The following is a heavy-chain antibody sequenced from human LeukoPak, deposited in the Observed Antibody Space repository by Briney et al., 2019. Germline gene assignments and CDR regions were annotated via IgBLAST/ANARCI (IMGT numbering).Heavy chain of an antibody. Sequence: GGSLRLSCAASAFTFSTYAMTWVRQAPGKGLEWVSPIGGSGGSTYYADSVKGRFTISRDNSKNTLYLQMNSLRAEDTAVYYCAKAERMGATFDYWGQGTLVAVSS. CDR2: IGGSGGST. J-gene: IGHJ4*02. D-gene: IGHD1-26*01. CDR1: AFTFSTYA. CDR3: AKAERMGATFDY. V-gene: IGHV3-23*01.